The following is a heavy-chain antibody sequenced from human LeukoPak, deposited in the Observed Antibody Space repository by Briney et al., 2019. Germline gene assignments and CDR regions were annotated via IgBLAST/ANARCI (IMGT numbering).Heavy chain of an antibody. Sequence: SETLSLTCAVSGYSISSGHYWGWIRQPPGKGLEWIGSIYHSGSTYYNPSLKSRVTISVDTSKNQFSLKLNSVTAADTAVYYCARDPSGYDYYYGMDVWGKGTTVTVSS. CDR2: IYHSGST. CDR1: GYSISSGHY. J-gene: IGHJ6*04. V-gene: IGHV4-38-2*02. D-gene: IGHD5-12*01. CDR3: ARDPSGYDYYYGMDV.